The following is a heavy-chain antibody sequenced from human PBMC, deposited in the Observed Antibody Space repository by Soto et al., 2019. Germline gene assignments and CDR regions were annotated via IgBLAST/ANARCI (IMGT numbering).Heavy chain of an antibody. CDR3: ARVAVVTRGIDY. D-gene: IGHD6-19*01. CDR1: GFTFSASW. CDR2: GNEYGTDS. V-gene: IGHV3-74*01. J-gene: IGHJ4*02. Sequence: SGGSLRLSCVASGFTFSASWMHWVRQAPGKGLVWVSRGNEYGTDSNYADSVKGRFTISRDNAKNTVYLQMNGLRAEDTAVYYCARVAVVTRGIDYWGQGTLVTVSS.